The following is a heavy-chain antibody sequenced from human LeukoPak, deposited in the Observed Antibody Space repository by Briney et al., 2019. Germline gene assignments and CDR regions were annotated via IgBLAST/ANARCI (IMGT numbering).Heavy chain of an antibody. V-gene: IGHV3-21*01. CDR1: GFTFSNYG. Sequence: GGSLRLSCAASGFTFSNYGMSWVRQAPGKGLEWVSSISSSSSYIYSADSVKGRFTISRDNAKNSLYLQMNSLRGEDTAVYYCARDLSSWGATLYGAFDSWGQGTMVIVSS. CDR2: ISSSSSYI. CDR3: ARDLSSWGATLYGAFDS. D-gene: IGHD1-26*01. J-gene: IGHJ3*02.